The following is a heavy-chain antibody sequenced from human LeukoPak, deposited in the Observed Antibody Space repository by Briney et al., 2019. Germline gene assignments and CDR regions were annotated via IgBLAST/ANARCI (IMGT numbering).Heavy chain of an antibody. Sequence: GGSLRLSCAASGFTFSSNGMSWVRQAPGKGLEWVSAISADASSTYYADSVKGPITISRDNSKNTLFLQMNSLRAEDTAVYYCARGAYGDYDYWGQGTLVTVSS. CDR3: ARGAYGDYDY. D-gene: IGHD4-17*01. V-gene: IGHV3-23*01. CDR2: ISADASST. J-gene: IGHJ4*02. CDR1: GFTFSSNG.